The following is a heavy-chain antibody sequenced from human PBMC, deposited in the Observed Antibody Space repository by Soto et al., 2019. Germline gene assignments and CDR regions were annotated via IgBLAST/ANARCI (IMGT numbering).Heavy chain of an antibody. CDR2: IKSKTAGGTT. Sequence: GGSLRLSCVASGFTFSNAWMTWVRQAPGKGLEWAGHIKSKTAGGTTDYAAPVKGRFTISRDDSENTLYLQMNSLKTEDTAVFYCLRSHPYCRSTSCSDAFDIWGQGTMVTVSS. CDR1: GFTFSNAW. J-gene: IGHJ3*02. V-gene: IGHV3-15*01. CDR3: LRSHPYCRSTSCSDAFDI. D-gene: IGHD2-2*01.